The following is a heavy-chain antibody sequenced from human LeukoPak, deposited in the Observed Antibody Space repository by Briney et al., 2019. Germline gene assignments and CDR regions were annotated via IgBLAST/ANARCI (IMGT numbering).Heavy chain of an antibody. D-gene: IGHD3-16*02. CDR2: IKQGGSEK. CDR3: ARADYDYVWGSYRQYYFDY. J-gene: IGHJ4*02. CDR1: GFTFSSYW. Sequence: PGGSLRLSCAASGFTFSSYWMSWVRQAPGKGLEWVVNIKQGGSEKYYVDSVKGRFTISRDNAKNSLYLQMNSLRAEDTAVYYCARADYDYVWGSYRQYYFDYWGQGTLVTVSS. V-gene: IGHV3-7*01.